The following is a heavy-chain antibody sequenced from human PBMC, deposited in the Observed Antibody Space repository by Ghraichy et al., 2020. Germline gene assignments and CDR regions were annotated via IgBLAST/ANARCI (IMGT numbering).Heavy chain of an antibody. V-gene: IGHV3-30*04. D-gene: IGHD2/OR15-2a*01. CDR1: GFTFRAFT. CDR3: ARDGLVTAGATSPFDY. CDR2: ISYDGSDK. J-gene: IGHJ4*02. Sequence: GGSLRLSCTASGFTFRAFTMFWVRQAPGKGPEYVASISYDGSDKYYADSVKGRFTISRDNAENTLYLQMNSLRVEDSAVYYCARDGLVTAGATSPFDYWRQRTRVAVSS.